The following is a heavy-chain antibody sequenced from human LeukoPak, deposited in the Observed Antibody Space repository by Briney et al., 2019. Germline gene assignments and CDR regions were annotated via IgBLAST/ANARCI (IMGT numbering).Heavy chain of an antibody. CDR1: GFTLGRYW. CDR2: SNSDGKIT. V-gene: IGHV3-74*01. J-gene: IGHJ4*02. D-gene: IGHD3-3*01. CDR3: ARDHHDFWSGYPNY. Sequence: GGSLRLSCAASGFTLGRYWMHWFRQAPGTGLVWVARSNSDGKITDYADSMRGRFTTSRDNTKNTVYLQMSSLRAEDTGVYYCARDHHDFWSGYPNYWGQGTLVIVSS.